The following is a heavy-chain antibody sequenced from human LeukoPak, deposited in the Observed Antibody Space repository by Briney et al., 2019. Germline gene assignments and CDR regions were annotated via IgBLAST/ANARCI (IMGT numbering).Heavy chain of an antibody. J-gene: IGHJ4*02. CDR2: INPNSGGT. D-gene: IGHD3-22*01. CDR3: ATTYYYDSSGYYTLRGGDY. V-gene: IGHV1-2*06. CDR1: GYTFTGYY. Sequence: ASVKVSCKASGYTFTGYYMHWVRQAPGQGLEWIGRINPNSGGTNYAQKFQGRVTMTRDTSISTAYMELSRLRSDDTAVYYCATTYYYDSSGYYTLRGGDYWGQGTLVTVSS.